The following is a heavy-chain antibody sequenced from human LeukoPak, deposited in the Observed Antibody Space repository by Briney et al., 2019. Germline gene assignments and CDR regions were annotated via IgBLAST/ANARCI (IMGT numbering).Heavy chain of an antibody. Sequence: GGSLRLSCAASGFTFSSYSMNWVRQAPGKGLEWVSSISSSSTYIYYADSVKGRFTVSRDNAKNSLYLQMNSLRAEDTAVYYCARASCGDYLFDYWSQGTLVTVSS. J-gene: IGHJ4*02. CDR2: ISSSSTYI. CDR3: ARASCGDYLFDY. CDR1: GFTFSSYS. D-gene: IGHD4-17*01. V-gene: IGHV3-21*01.